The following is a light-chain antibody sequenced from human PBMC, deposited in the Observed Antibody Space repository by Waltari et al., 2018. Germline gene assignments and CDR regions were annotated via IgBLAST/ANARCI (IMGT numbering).Light chain of an antibody. J-gene: IGKJ2*01. V-gene: IGKV1-5*03. Sequence: DIQMTQSPSTLSASVGDRVTISCRASQSVGTWLAWYQQKPGKAPKLLIYMASSLESGVPSRFSGSGSGTEFTLTIRSLQPDDFATYSCQQYSSFSTFGQGTKVDI. CDR3: QQYSSFST. CDR2: MAS. CDR1: QSVGTW.